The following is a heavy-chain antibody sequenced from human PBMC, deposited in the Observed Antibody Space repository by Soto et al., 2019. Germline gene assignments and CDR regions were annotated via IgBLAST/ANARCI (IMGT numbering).Heavy chain of an antibody. CDR2: IIPILGIA. D-gene: IGHD2-15*01. J-gene: IGHJ4*02. CDR1: GGTFSSYT. V-gene: IGHV1-69*08. Sequence: QVQLVQSGAEVKKPGSSVKVSCQASGGTFSSYTISWVRQAPGQGREWMGRIIPILGIANYAQKFQGRVTITADKSTSTAYMELSSLRSEDKAVYYCAREPFEGYWSGGSCYSDYWGQGTLVTVSS. CDR3: AREPFEGYWSGGSCYSDY.